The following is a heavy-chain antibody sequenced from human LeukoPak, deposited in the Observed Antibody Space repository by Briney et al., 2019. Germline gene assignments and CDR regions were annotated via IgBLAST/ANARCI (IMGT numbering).Heavy chain of an antibody. CDR3: AREGLGIVGATGLDY. Sequence: GGSLRLSCAASGFTFSSYGMHWVRQAPGKGLEWVAVISYDGSNKYYADSVKGRFTISRDNSKNTLYLQMNSLRAEDTAVYYCAREGLGIVGATGLDYWGQGTLVTVPS. CDR1: GFTFSSYG. J-gene: IGHJ4*02. CDR2: ISYDGSNK. D-gene: IGHD1-26*01. V-gene: IGHV3-30*03.